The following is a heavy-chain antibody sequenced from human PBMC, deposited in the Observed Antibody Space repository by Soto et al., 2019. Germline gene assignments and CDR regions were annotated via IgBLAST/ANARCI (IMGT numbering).Heavy chain of an antibody. CDR2: ISGSGYTI. CDR1: GFTFSDYY. J-gene: IGHJ4*02. Sequence: QVRLVASGGGLVKPGGSLRLYCAASGFTFSDYYMSWIRQAPGKGLEWVSYISGSGYTIYYADSVKGRFTISRDNAKKSLYLQMNSLRAEDTAVYDCARDRDDYGGNDYWGQGTLVTVSS. D-gene: IGHD4-17*01. CDR3: ARDRDDYGGNDY. V-gene: IGHV3-11*01.